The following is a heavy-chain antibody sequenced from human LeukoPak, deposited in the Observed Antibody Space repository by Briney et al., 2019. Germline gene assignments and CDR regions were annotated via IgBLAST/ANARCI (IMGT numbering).Heavy chain of an antibody. J-gene: IGHJ6*03. CDR1: GYTFTSYG. Sequence: ASVKVSCKASGYTFTSYGISWVRQAPGQGLEWMGWISAYNGNTNYAQKFQGRLTMTRDMSTSTVYMELSSLRSEDTAVYYCARDGGQENDDILTGFSYYYSMDVWGEGTTATVSS. D-gene: IGHD3-9*01. CDR2: ISAYNGNT. V-gene: IGHV1-18*01. CDR3: ARDGGQENDDILTGFSYYYSMDV.